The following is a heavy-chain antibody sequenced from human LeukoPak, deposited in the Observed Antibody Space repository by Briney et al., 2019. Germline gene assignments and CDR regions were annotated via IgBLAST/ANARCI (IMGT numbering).Heavy chain of an antibody. CDR2: ITYSSGNT. Sequence: PGGSLRLSCAASGFTFSAYGMSWFRQAPGKGLEWVSAITYSSGNTYYADSVRGRFTISRDNSKNTLYLQMNSLRAEDTALYYCAKDGTGGGVDCNPDYWGQGPLVTV. J-gene: IGHJ4*02. V-gene: IGHV3-23*01. CDR1: GFTFSAYG. D-gene: IGHD2-21*02. CDR3: AKDGTGGGVDCNPDY.